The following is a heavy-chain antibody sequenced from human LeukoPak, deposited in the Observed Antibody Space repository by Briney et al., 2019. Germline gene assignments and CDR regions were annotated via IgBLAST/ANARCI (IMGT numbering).Heavy chain of an antibody. Sequence: PSETLSLTCTVSGGSISSYFWTWMRQPAGKGLECVGRIYTSGNTNYNSSLQSRVNMSVDTSKNQFSLKLSSVTAADTAVYFCARENIAARPLDYWGQGTLVTVSS. V-gene: IGHV4-4*07. D-gene: IGHD6-6*01. CDR1: GGSISSYF. J-gene: IGHJ4*02. CDR3: ARENIAARPLDY. CDR2: IYTSGNT.